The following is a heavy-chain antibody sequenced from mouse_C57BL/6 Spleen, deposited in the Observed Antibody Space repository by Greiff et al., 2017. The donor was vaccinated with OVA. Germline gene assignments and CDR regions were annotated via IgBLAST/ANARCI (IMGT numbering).Heavy chain of an antibody. CDR2: ISSGSSTI. J-gene: IGHJ1*03. D-gene: IGHD3-3*01. Sequence: EVKLVESGGGLVKPGGSLKLSCAASGFTFSDYGMHWVRQAPEKGLEWVAYISSGSSTIYYADTVKGRFTISRDNAKNTLFLRMTSLRSEDTAMYYCASGGTGWYFDVWGTGTTVTVSS. V-gene: IGHV5-17*01. CDR3: ASGGTGWYFDV. CDR1: GFTFSDYG.